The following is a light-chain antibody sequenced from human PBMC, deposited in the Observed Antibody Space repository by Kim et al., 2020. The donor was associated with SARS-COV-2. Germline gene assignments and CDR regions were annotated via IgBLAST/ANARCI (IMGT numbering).Light chain of an antibody. CDR2: STN. CDR3: LLFYGSAQNWV. J-gene: IGLJ3*02. CDR1: TGAVTSGYY. Sequence: GTATPTCGSSTGAVTSGYYPNWFQQKPGQPPRALIYSTNNKHSWTPARFSGSLLGDKAALTLSDVQPEDEAEYYCLLFYGSAQNWVFGGGTQLTVL. V-gene: IGLV7-43*01.